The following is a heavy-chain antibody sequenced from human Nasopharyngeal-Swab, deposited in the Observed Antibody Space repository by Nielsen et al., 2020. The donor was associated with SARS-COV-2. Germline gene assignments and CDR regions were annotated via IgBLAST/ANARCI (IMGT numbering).Heavy chain of an antibody. Sequence: WIRQPPGKGLEWIGYIYYSGSTNYNPSLKSRVTISVDTSNNQFPLKLSSVTAADSAVYYCARGGGSSSYRAVDYWGQGTLVTVSS. V-gene: IGHV4-59*01. CDR2: IYYSGST. J-gene: IGHJ4*02. D-gene: IGHD2-15*01. CDR3: ARGGGSSSYRAVDY.